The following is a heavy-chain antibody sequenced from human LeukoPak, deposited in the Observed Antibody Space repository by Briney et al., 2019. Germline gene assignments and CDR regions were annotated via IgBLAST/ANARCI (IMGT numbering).Heavy chain of an antibody. CDR2: IYTSGST. D-gene: IGHD1-1*01. Sequence: PSETLSLTCTVSGGSISSGSYYWSWIRQPAGKGLEWIGRIYTSGSTNYNPSLKSRVTISVDTSKNQFSLKLSSVTAADTAVYYCARVPLRSTNYYYYYYMDVWGKGTTVTISS. V-gene: IGHV4-61*02. CDR1: GGSISSGSYY. CDR3: ARVPLRSTNYYYYYYMDV. J-gene: IGHJ6*03.